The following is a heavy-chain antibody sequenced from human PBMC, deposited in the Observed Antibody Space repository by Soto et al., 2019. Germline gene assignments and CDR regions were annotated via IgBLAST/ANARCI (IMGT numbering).Heavy chain of an antibody. CDR1: GYTFTSYG. CDR2: ISAYNGNT. CDR3: AREVNHYYYDSSGYPNNWFDP. D-gene: IGHD3-22*01. J-gene: IGHJ5*02. V-gene: IGHV1-18*01. Sequence: QVQLVQSGAEVKKPGASVKVSCKASGYTFTSYGISWVRQAPGQALEWMGWISAYNGNTNYAQKLQGRVTMTTDTSTSTAYMELRSLRSDDTAVYYCAREVNHYYYDSSGYPNNWFDPWGQGTLVTVSS.